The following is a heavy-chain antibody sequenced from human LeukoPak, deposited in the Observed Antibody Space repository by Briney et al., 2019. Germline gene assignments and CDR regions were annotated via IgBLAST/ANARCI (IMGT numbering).Heavy chain of an antibody. Sequence: GGSLRLSCAASGFTFSTYSMNWVRQAPGKGLEWVSSISTGSSYIYYTDSVKGRITFSRDNAKNSLYLQMNNLRAEDTAVYYCARDGGGFFDYWGQGALVTVSS. CDR2: ISTGSSYI. J-gene: IGHJ4*02. CDR1: GFTFSTYS. D-gene: IGHD3-16*01. CDR3: ARDGGGFFDY. V-gene: IGHV3-21*01.